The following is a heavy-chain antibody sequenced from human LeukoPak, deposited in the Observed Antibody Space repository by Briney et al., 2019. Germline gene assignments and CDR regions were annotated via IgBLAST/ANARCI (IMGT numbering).Heavy chain of an antibody. CDR1: GYSISSGYY. D-gene: IGHD3-22*01. CDR2: IYHSGST. V-gene: IGHV4-38-2*02. Sequence: SETLSLTCTVSGYSISSGYYWGWIRQPPGKGLEWIGSIYHSGSTYYNPSLKSRVTISVDTSKNQFSLKLSSVTAADTAVYYCARDASYDSESYWGQGTLVTVSS. J-gene: IGHJ4*02. CDR3: ARDASYDSESY.